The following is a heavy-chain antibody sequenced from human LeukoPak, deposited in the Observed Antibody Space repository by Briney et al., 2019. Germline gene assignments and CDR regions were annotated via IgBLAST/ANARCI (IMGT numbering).Heavy chain of an antibody. CDR3: ARGDLEMATIGYNWFDP. D-gene: IGHD5-24*01. CDR1: GGTFSSYA. CDR2: IIPIFGTA. J-gene: IGHJ5*02. Sequence: SVKVSCKASGGTFSSYAISWVRQAPGQGLEWMGGIIPIFGTANYAQKFQGRVTITADESTNTAYMELSSLRSEDTAVYYCARGDLEMATIGYNWFDPWGQGTLVTVSS. V-gene: IGHV1-69*13.